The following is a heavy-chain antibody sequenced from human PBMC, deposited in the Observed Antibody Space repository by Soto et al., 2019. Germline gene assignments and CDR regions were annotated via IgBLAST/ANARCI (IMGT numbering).Heavy chain of an antibody. CDR1: GFTFPSSA. Sequence: QMQLVQSGPEVKKPGTSVKVSCKASGFTFPSSAVQWVRQARGQRLEWIARIVVSSGNTNYAQKFQERLTISRDMSTNTAYMELSSLRSEDTAVYYCAAVPYYYDTSGTYFDYWGQGTLVTVSS. J-gene: IGHJ4*02. D-gene: IGHD3-22*01. CDR3: AAVPYYYDTSGTYFDY. V-gene: IGHV1-58*01. CDR2: IVVSSGNT.